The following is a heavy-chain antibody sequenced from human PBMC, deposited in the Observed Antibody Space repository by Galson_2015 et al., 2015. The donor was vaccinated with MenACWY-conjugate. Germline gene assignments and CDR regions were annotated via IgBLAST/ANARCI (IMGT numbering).Heavy chain of an antibody. D-gene: IGHD3-10*01. Sequence: PRLSCAASGITFSSYAMSWVRQAPGKGLEWVSSISTTGGTTYYADSVEGRFTISRDNSKNTLYLQMNSLRAGDTAVYYCAQGAGSRWFDPWGQGTLVIVSS. CDR1: GITFSSYA. V-gene: IGHV3-23*01. CDR2: ISTTGGTT. CDR3: AQGAGSRWFDP. J-gene: IGHJ5*02.